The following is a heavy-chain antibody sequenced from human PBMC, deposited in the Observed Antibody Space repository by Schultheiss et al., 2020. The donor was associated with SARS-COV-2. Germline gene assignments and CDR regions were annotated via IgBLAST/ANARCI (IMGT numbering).Heavy chain of an antibody. D-gene: IGHD3-9*01. CDR1: GGSVSSGYY. CDR3: ARDPTYYDILTGSYALYYYGMDV. J-gene: IGHJ6*02. V-gene: IGHV4-61*01. Sequence: SQTLSLTCTVSGGSVSSGYYWSWIRQAPGKGLEWIGYIYYSGSTNYNPSLKSRVTISVDTSKNQFSLKLSSVTAADTAVYYCARDPTYYDILTGSYALYYYGMDVWGQGTTVTVSS. CDR2: IYYSGST.